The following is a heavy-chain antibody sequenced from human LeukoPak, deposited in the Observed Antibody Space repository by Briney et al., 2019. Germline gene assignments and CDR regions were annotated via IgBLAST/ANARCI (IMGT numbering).Heavy chain of an antibody. J-gene: IGHJ4*02. Sequence: ASVKVSCKASGYTFTGYYMYWVRQAPGQGLEWMGWINPNSGGTNYAQKFQGRVTMTRDTSISTAYMELSRLRSDDTAVYYCARDKSIAAAGPTGIFDYWGQGTLVTVSS. CDR3: ARDKSIAAAGPTGIFDY. V-gene: IGHV1-2*02. CDR1: GYTFTGYY. D-gene: IGHD6-13*01. CDR2: INPNSGGT.